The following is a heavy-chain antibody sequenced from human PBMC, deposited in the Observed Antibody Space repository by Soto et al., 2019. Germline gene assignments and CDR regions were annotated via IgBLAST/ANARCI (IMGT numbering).Heavy chain of an antibody. D-gene: IGHD6-19*01. CDR1: GGCISSGDYY. Sequence: QVQLQESGPGLVKPSQTLSLTCTVSGGCISSGDYYWSWIRQPPGKGLEWIGYIYYSGSTYYNPSLKSRVTVSVDTSKNQFSLKLSSVTAADTAAYYCARVKRSSGGRVLDYWGQGTLVTVSS. CDR2: IYYSGST. J-gene: IGHJ4*02. V-gene: IGHV4-30-4*01. CDR3: ARVKRSSGGRVLDY.